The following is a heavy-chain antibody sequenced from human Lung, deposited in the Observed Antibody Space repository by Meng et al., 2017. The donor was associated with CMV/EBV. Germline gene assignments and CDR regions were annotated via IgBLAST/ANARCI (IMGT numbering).Heavy chain of an antibody. CDR2: LIPVLNKA. CDR3: ARGRGNQPLFDF. V-gene: IGHV1-69*10. J-gene: IGHJ4*02. D-gene: IGHD2/OR15-2a*01. CDR1: GGSFSTYT. Sequence: QVQRVQSGAEGKKPGSSVKVACKTSGGSFSTYTFSWVRQAPGQGLEWMGGLIPVLNKAKSAPRFQDRVTFTADETTTTAYMELSSLTFEDTAVYFCARGRGNQPLFDFWGQGTLVTASS.